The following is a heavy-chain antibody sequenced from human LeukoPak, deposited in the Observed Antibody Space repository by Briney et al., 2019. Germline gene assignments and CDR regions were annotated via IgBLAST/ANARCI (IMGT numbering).Heavy chain of an antibody. CDR1: GFTFSSYG. CDR3: ARYRLVALDY. V-gene: IGHV3-48*04. J-gene: IGHJ4*02. D-gene: IGHD3-9*01. CDR2: ISSSGSTI. Sequence: GGSLRLSCAASGFTFSSYGMHWVRQAPGKGLEWVSYISSSGSTIYYADSVKGRFTISRDNAKNSLYLQMNSLRAEDTAVYYCARYRLVALDYWGQGTLVTVSS.